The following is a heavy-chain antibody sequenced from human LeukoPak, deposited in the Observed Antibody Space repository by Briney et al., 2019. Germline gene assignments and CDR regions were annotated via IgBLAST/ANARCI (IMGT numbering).Heavy chain of an antibody. CDR1: GGSFSGYY. J-gene: IGHJ4*02. Sequence: SETLSLTCAVYGGSFSGYYWSWIRQRPGKGLEWIGYIYYSGSTYYNPSLKSRVTISVDTSKNQFSLKLSSVTAADTAVYYCARNDYGGNQNFDYWGQGTLVTVSS. CDR2: IYYSGST. D-gene: IGHD4-17*01. CDR3: ARNDYGGNQNFDY. V-gene: IGHV4-31*11.